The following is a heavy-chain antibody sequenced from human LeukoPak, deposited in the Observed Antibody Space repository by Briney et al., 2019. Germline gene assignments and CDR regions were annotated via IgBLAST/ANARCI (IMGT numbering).Heavy chain of an antibody. J-gene: IGHJ5*02. CDR3: ARGLIAAPNWFDP. Sequence: SETLSLTCAVYGGSFSGYYWSWIRQPPGKGLEWIGEINHSGSTNYNPSLKSRVTISVDTSKNQFSLKLSSVTAADTAVYYCARGLIAAPNWFDPWGQGTLVTVSS. D-gene: IGHD6-13*01. CDR2: INHSGST. CDR1: GGSFSGYY. V-gene: IGHV4-34*01.